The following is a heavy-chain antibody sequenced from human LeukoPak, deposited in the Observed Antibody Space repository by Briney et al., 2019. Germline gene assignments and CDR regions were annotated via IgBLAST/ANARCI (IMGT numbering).Heavy chain of an antibody. CDR1: GYSISSGYY. CDR3: ARGSRMGTILGYYYYYMDV. CDR2: IYHSGST. J-gene: IGHJ6*03. D-gene: IGHD5-18*01. V-gene: IGHV4-38-2*02. Sequence: PSETLSLTCTVSGYSISSGYYWGWIRQPPGEGLEWIGSIYHSGSTYYNPSLKSRVTISVDTSKNQFSLKLSSVTAADTAVYYCARGSRMGTILGYYYYYMDVWGKGTTVTISS.